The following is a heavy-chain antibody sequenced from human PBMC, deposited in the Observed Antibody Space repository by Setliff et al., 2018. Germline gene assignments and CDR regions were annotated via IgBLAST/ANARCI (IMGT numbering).Heavy chain of an antibody. Sequence: GGSLRLSCAASGFTFSRAYMSWVRQTPGKGLEWVSTVTDDGRRTYYPNPVKGQFTISRDNSKNTLYLQMNNLRVEDTALYYCVRRGGTSGQGAFDIWGRGTMVTVSS. V-gene: IGHV3-23*01. J-gene: IGHJ3*02. D-gene: IGHD1-26*01. CDR1: GFTFSRAY. CDR2: VTDDGRRT. CDR3: VRRGGTSGQGAFDI.